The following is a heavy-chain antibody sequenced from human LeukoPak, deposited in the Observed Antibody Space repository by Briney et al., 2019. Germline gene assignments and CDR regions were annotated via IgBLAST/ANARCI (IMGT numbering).Heavy chain of an antibody. J-gene: IGHJ5*02. D-gene: IGHD2-21*01. CDR2: INSDGSST. Sequence: QTGGSLRLSCAASGFTFSSYGMHWVRQAPGKGLVWVSRINSDGSSTTYADSVKGRFTISRDNAKNTLYLQMNSLRAEDTAVYYCARDGVEFYNWFDPWGQGTLVTVSS. CDR1: GFTFSSYG. V-gene: IGHV3-74*01. CDR3: ARDGVEFYNWFDP.